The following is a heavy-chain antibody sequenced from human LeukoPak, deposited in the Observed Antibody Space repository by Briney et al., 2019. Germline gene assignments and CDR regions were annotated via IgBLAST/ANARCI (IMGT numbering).Heavy chain of an antibody. Sequence: GGSLRLSCAASGFTFSIYAMTWVRQAPGKGLEWVSSISSSSSYIYYADSVKGRFTISRDNAKNSLYLQMNSLRAEDTAVYYCATTPAATPQYAFDIWGQGTMVTVSS. D-gene: IGHD2-15*01. CDR2: ISSSSSYI. V-gene: IGHV3-21*01. CDR3: ATTPAATPQYAFDI. J-gene: IGHJ3*02. CDR1: GFTFSIYA.